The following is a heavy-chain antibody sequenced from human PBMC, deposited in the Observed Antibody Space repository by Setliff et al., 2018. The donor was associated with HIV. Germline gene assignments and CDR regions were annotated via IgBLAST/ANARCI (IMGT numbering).Heavy chain of an antibody. J-gene: IGHJ4*01. Sequence: GASVKVSCKAPENTFSNYYLHWVRQAPGQGLEWMGIINPSGGRTNYAQKFQGRVTMTRDTSTSTVYMDLRNLRSEDTAVYYCARNQGDSSGWYAGDYWGHGTLVTVSS. CDR3: ARNQGDSSGWYAGDY. CDR2: INPSGGRT. D-gene: IGHD6-19*01. V-gene: IGHV1-46*01. CDR1: ENTFSNYY.